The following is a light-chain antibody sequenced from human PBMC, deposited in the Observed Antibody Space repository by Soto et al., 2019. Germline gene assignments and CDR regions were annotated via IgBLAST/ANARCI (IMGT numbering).Light chain of an antibody. CDR2: GAS. Sequence: EIVMTQSPATLSVSPGERATLSCRATQSVSSNLAWYQQKPGLVPRLLIYGASTRATGIPARFSCSGSGTEFTLTISSLQSEDSAVYYCQQYNNWWTFGQGTKVEIK. V-gene: IGKV3-15*01. CDR3: QQYNNWWT. CDR1: QSVSSN. J-gene: IGKJ1*01.